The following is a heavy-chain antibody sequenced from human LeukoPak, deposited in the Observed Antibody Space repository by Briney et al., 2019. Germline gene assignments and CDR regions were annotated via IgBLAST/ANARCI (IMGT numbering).Heavy chain of an antibody. CDR2: INHSGST. D-gene: IGHD2-2*01. CDR3: ARADCSSTSCYLDY. Sequence: SEALSLTCAVYGGSFSGYYWSWIRQPPGKGLEWIGEINHSGSTNYNPSLKSRVTISVDTSKNQFSLKLSSVTAADTAVYYCARADCSSTSCYLDYWGQGTLVTVSS. CDR1: GGSFSGYY. V-gene: IGHV4-34*01. J-gene: IGHJ4*02.